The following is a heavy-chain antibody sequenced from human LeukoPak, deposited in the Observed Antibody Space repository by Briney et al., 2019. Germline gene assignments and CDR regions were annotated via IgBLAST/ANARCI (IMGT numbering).Heavy chain of an antibody. CDR3: ARLGLYYDFWSGYSPWYYYYYMDV. V-gene: IGHV1-2*06. D-gene: IGHD3-3*01. CDR1: GYTFTGYY. J-gene: IGHJ6*03. CDR2: INPNSGGT. Sequence: ASVKVSCKASGYTFTGYYMHWVRQAPGQGLEWMGRINPNSGGTNYAQKFQGRVTITRNTSISTAYMELSSLRSEDTAVYYCARLGLYYDFWSGYSPWYYYYYMDVWGKGTTVTVSS.